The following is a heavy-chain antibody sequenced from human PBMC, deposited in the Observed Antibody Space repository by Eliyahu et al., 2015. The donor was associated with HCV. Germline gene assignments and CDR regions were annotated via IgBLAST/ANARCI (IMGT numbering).Heavy chain of an antibody. D-gene: IGHD6-19*01. CDR2: IYYSGST. J-gene: IGHJ4*02. CDR1: GGSISSSSYY. V-gene: IGHV4-39*01. Sequence: QLQLQESGPGLVKPSETLSLTCTVSGGSISSSSYYWGWIRQPPGKGLEWIGSIYYSGSTYYNPSLKSRVTISVDTSKNQFSLKLSSVTAADTAVYYCATLTLKRIAVAGTFDYWGQGTLVTVSS. CDR3: ATLTLKRIAVAGTFDY.